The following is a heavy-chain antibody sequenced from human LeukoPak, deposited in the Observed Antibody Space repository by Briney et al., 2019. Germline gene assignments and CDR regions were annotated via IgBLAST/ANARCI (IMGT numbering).Heavy chain of an antibody. V-gene: IGHV4-39*01. CDR3: ARGGYYYDSSGYYLYYFDY. J-gene: IGHJ4*02. CDR1: GGSISSSSYY. CDR2: IYYSGST. D-gene: IGHD3-22*01. Sequence: SETLSLTCTVSGGSISSSSYYWGWIRQPPGKGLEWIGSIYYSGSTYYNPSLKSRVTISVDTSKNQFSLKLSSVTAADTAVYYCARGGYYYDSSGYYLYYFDYWGQGTLVTVSS.